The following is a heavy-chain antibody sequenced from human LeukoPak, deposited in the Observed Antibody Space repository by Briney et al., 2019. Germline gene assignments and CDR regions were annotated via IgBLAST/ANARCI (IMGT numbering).Heavy chain of an antibody. J-gene: IGHJ6*02. V-gene: IGHV3-7*01. CDR2: IKQDGGDK. CDR1: GFTVSRYY. Sequence: GGSLRLSCAPSGFTVSRYYMSWVRQAPGKGLEWVANIKQDGGDKYYVDSVKGRFTISRDNAKNSLYLQMNSLRAEDTAVYYCARAPGYYYGMDVWGQGTTVTVSS. CDR3: ARAPGYYYGMDV.